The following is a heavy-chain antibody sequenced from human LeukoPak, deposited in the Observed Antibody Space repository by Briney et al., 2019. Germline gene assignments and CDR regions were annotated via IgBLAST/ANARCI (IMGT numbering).Heavy chain of an antibody. D-gene: IGHD3-22*01. V-gene: IGHV4-59*01. CDR3: ARDRPPYYYDSSGYSV. CDR1: GGSISSYY. Sequence: PSETLSLTCTVSGGSISSYYWSWIRQPPGKGLEWIGYIYYSGSTNYNPSLKSRVTISVDTSKNQFSLKLSSVTAADTAVYYCARDRPPYYYDSSGYSVWGQGTLVTVSS. J-gene: IGHJ4*02. CDR2: IYYSGST.